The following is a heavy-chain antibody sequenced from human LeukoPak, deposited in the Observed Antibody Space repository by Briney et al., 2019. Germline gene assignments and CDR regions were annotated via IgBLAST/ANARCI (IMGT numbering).Heavy chain of an antibody. CDR3: ARRGLDY. CDR1: GYTFTSYG. D-gene: IGHD3-10*01. V-gene: IGHV1-18*01. CDR2: INNYNNNT. Sequence: ASVKVSCKASGYTFTSYGISWVRQAPGQGLEWMGWINNYNNNTNYVQRFQGRVTMTTDTSTNTAYMELRSLRSDDTAVYYCARRGLDYWGQGTLVTVSS. J-gene: IGHJ4*02.